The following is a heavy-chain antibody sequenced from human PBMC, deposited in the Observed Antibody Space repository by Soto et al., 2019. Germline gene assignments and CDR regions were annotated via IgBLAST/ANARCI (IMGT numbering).Heavy chain of an antibody. J-gene: IGHJ6*02. Sequence: QVQLQESGPGLVKPSQTLSLTCTVSGGSISSGGYYWSWIRQHPGKGLEWIGYIYYSGSTYYNPSLKVRGTISVDTSKNQFSLKLSSVTAADTAVYYCARGGRRSPGMDVWGQGTTVTVSS. CDR3: ARGGRRSPGMDV. CDR2: IYYSGST. CDR1: GGSISSGGYY. V-gene: IGHV4-31*03.